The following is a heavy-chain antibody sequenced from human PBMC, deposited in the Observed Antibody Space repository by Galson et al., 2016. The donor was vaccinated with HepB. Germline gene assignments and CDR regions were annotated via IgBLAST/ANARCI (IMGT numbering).Heavy chain of an antibody. CDR3: ARDPGWQYRDSGSYLGWFEP. J-gene: IGHJ5*02. Sequence: CAISGDSVSSNSAAWNWIRQPPSRGLEWLGRTFYRSKWHNEYAVSVQSRISIKSDTSKSQFSLQLNSVSPEDTAVYYCARDPGWQYRDSGSYLGWFEPWGQGTLVTVSS. CDR2: TFYRSKWHN. CDR1: GDSVSSNSAA. V-gene: IGHV6-1*01. D-gene: IGHD1-26*01.